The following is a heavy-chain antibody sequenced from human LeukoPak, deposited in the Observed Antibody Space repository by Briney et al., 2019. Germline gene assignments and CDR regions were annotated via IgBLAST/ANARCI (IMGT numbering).Heavy chain of an antibody. CDR2: INPKNGDT. D-gene: IGHD4-17*01. CDR3: ARPNPYGDYRSYAFDI. Sequence: ASVKVSCKASGYTFTAYYIHWVRQAPGQGLEWMGRINPKNGDTNYAQKFQDRVTMSRDTSMSAAYMEISRLRSDDTAVYYCARPNPYGDYRSYAFDIWGQGTMVTVSS. V-gene: IGHV1-2*06. CDR1: GYTFTAYY. J-gene: IGHJ3*02.